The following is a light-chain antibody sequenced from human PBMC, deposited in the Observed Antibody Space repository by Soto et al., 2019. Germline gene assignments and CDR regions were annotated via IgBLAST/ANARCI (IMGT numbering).Light chain of an antibody. Sequence: QSVLXQPASVSGSPGQSIAISCTGTSSDVGGYKYVSWYQQHPGKAPKLLIYDVSNRPSGVSDRFSGSKSGNTASLTISGLQSEDEADYYCSSYTSSSSYVFGTGTKVTVL. V-gene: IGLV2-14*01. CDR1: SSDVGGYKY. CDR2: DVS. J-gene: IGLJ1*01. CDR3: SSYTSSSSYV.